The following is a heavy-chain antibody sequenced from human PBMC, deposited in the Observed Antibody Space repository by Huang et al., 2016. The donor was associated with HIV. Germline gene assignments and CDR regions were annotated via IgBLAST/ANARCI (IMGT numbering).Heavy chain of an antibody. CDR3: AKDGADEEWDIDY. CDR1: GFRFSTYG. Sequence: VQLVESGGGVVQPGRSLRIACAASGFRFSTYGLHWVRQAPGKGLEWVAVISYDGSNKDYAHSVKGRFTISRDTSENKVYLQMNSLRHEDTAVYYCAKDGADEEWDIDYWGQGTLVTVSS. J-gene: IGHJ4*02. V-gene: IGHV3-30*18. CDR2: ISYDGSNK. D-gene: IGHD1-26*01.